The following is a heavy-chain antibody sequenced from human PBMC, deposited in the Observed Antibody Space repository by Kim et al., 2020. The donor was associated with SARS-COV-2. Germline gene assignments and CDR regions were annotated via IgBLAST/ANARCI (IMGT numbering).Heavy chain of an antibody. V-gene: IGHV1-8*01. CDR3: ALNQGIVVVVAATRWDWFDP. CDR1: GYTFTSYD. J-gene: IGHJ5*02. D-gene: IGHD2-15*01. Sequence: ASVKVSCKASGYTFTSYDINWVRQATGQGLEWMGWMNPNSGNTGYAQKFQGRVTMTRNTSISTAYMELSSLRSEDTAVYYCALNQGIVVVVAATRWDWFDPWGQGTLVTVSS. CDR2: MNPNSGNT.